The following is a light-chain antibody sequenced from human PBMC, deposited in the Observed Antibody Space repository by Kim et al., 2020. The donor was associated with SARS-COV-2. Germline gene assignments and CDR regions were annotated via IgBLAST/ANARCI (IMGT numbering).Light chain of an antibody. CDR3: QQYGSSPCT. CDR1: RSVSSNY. CDR2: AAS. Sequence: FAPVESAALSCCPTRSVSSNYLAWYQQKPGQAPRLLIYAASSRATGIPDRFSGGGSGTDFTLTISRLEPEDFAVYYCQQYGSSPCTFGQGTKLEI. V-gene: IGKV3-20*01. J-gene: IGKJ2*02.